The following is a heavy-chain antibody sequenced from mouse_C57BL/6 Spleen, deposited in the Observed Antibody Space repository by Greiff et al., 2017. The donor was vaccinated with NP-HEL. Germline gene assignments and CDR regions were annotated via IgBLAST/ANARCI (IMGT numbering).Heavy chain of an antibody. J-gene: IGHJ4*01. V-gene: IGHV2-6-1*01. CDR3: ARHEGYYGYDVGAMDY. CDR1: GFSLTSYG. D-gene: IGHD2-2*01. CDR2: IWSDGST. Sequence: QVQLKESGPGLVAPSQSLSITCTVSGFSLTSYGVHWVRQPPGKGLEWLVVIWSDGSTTYNSALKSRLSISKDNSKSQVFLKMNSLQTDDTAMYYCARHEGYYGYDVGAMDYWGQGTSVTVSS.